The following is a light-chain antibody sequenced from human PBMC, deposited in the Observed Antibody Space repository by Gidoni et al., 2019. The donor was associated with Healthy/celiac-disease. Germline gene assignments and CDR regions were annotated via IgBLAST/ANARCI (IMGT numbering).Light chain of an antibody. V-gene: IGKV3-15*01. CDR1: QSVSSN. J-gene: IGKJ5*01. CDR2: GAS. CDR3: QQYNNWPPT. Sequence: ELVITQSPASLSVSPGERATLPCRASQSVSSNLTWYQQKPGQAPRLLIYGASNRATGIPARFSGSGSGTEFTLTISSLQSEDFAIYYCQQYNNWPPTFGQGTRLEIK.